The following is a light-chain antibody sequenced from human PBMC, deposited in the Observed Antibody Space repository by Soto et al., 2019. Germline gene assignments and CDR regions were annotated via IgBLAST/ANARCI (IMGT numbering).Light chain of an antibody. CDR3: SSYTSSTF. CDR2: DVS. J-gene: IGLJ2*01. Sequence: QSALTQPASVSGSPGQSITISCTGTSSDVGGYNYVSWYQQHPGKAPKLMIYDVSNRPSGVSNRFSGSKSGNTASLTISGLQAEDAADYYCSSYTSSTFFGGGTQLTVL. V-gene: IGLV2-14*01. CDR1: SSDVGGYNY.